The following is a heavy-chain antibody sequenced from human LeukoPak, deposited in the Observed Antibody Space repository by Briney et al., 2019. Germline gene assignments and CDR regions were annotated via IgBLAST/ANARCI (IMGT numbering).Heavy chain of an antibody. CDR1: GFTFSSYG. Sequence: AGGSLRLSCAASGFTFSSYGMHWVRQAPGKGLEWVAVISYDGSNKYYADSVKGRFTISRDNSENTLYLQMNSLRAEDTAVYYCAKGTYYYGSTESTGSWYFDLWGRGTLVTVSS. CDR3: AKGTYYYGSTESTGSWYFDL. D-gene: IGHD3-10*01. J-gene: IGHJ2*01. V-gene: IGHV3-30*18. CDR2: ISYDGSNK.